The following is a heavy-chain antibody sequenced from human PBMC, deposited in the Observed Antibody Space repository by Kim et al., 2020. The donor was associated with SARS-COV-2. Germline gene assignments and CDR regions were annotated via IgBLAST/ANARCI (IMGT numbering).Heavy chain of an antibody. CDR3: ARDLPVNVKSYYYSGMDV. J-gene: IGHJ6*02. V-gene: IGHV1-18*01. D-gene: IGHD4-17*01. CDR2: INTYNGKT. CDR1: GYTFTNYG. Sequence: ASVKVSCKASGYTFTNYGLSWMRQAPGQGLEWMGWINTYNGKTNYAQKLQGRVSMTTDSFTSTVHMEVRSLKSDDTAVYYCARDLPVNVKSYYYSGMDVWGQGTTVTVSS.